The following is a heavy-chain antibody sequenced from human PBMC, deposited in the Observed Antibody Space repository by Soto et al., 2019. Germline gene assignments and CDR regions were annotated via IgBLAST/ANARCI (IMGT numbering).Heavy chain of an antibody. D-gene: IGHD5-18*01. CDR3: ALQRYGEFAS. V-gene: IGHV2-5*02. Sequence: QITLKDSGPTLVKPTQTLTLTCSFSGFSLSTIGVGVGWIRQPPGKALEWLALIYWDDDKRYRPSLQSRLTITNDNYKKQVVLTMTNRDPVDNATYYCALQRYGEFASGCQGNLVTVGS. CDR2: IYWDDDK. CDR1: GFSLSTIGVG. J-gene: IGHJ4*02.